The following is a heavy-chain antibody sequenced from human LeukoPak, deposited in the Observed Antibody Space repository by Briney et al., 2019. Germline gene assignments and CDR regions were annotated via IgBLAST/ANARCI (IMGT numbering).Heavy chain of an antibody. D-gene: IGHD5-12*01. CDR1: GGSISSGGYY. V-gene: IGHV4-31*03. CDR3: ARDRGPYSGYDSYYFDY. CDR2: IYYSGST. J-gene: IGHJ4*02. Sequence: SETLSLTCTVSGGSISSGGYYWSWLRQHPGKGLEWIGYIYYSGSTYYNPSLKSRVTISVDTSKNQFSLKLSSVTAADTAVYYCARDRGPYSGYDSYYFDYWGQGTLVTVSS.